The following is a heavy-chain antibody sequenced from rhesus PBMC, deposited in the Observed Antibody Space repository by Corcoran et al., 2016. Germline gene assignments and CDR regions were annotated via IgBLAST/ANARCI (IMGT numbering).Heavy chain of an antibody. J-gene: IGHJ5-2*02. V-gene: IGHV4-122*02. CDR1: GGSITSSYYF. D-gene: IGHD6-31*01. Sequence: QVQLQESGPGLVKSSETLSLTCAVSGGSITSSYYFWSWIRQAPGKGLGWMVYIAYSGRPTYNPSLKSRVTISRDTSKNWFSLTLTSGTAADAAVYYCASLPGIVAGLLDVWGRGALVTVSS. CDR2: IAYSGRP. CDR3: ASLPGIVAGLLDV.